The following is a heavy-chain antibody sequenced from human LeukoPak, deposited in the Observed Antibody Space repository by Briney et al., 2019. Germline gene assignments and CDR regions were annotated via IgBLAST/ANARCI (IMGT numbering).Heavy chain of an antibody. J-gene: IGHJ3*02. D-gene: IGHD2-8*01. Sequence: GGSPRLSCAASGLTVSSNYMTWVRQAPGKGLEWVSVIYSGGSIYYADSVKGRFTISRDNSKNTLYLQMNSLRAEDTAVYYCAREVRAYGAFDIWGQGTVVTVSS. CDR1: GLTVSSNY. V-gene: IGHV3-66*01. CDR2: IYSGGSI. CDR3: AREVRAYGAFDI.